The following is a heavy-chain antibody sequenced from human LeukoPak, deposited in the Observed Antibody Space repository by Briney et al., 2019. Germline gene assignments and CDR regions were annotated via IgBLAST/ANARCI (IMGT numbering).Heavy chain of an antibody. V-gene: IGHV3-21*01. Sequence: GGSLRLSCAASGFTFGLYSMNWVRQAPGKGLEWVSSISTSSSYIHYADSVKGRFTISRDNAKNSLYLQMNSLRAEDTAVYYCARGTLNIPGEHGAFDYWGQGTLVTVSS. CDR2: ISTSSSYI. D-gene: IGHD1-14*01. J-gene: IGHJ4*02. CDR1: GFTFGLYS. CDR3: ARGTLNIPGEHGAFDY.